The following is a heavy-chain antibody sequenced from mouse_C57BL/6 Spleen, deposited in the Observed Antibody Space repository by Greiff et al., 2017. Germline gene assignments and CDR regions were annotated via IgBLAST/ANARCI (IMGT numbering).Heavy chain of an antibody. Sequence: VQGVESGPELVKPGASVKLSCKASGYTFTSYDINWVKQRPGQGLEWIGWIYPRAGSTKYNEKFKGKATLTVDTSSSTAYMELHSLTSEDSAVYFCASSPYSNSFAYWGQGTLVTVSA. CDR2: IYPRAGST. CDR1: GYTFTSYD. V-gene: IGHV1-85*01. CDR3: ASSPYSNSFAY. D-gene: IGHD2-5*01. J-gene: IGHJ3*01.